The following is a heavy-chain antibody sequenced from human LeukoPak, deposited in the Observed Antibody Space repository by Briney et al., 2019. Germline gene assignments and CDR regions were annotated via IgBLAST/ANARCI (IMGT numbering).Heavy chain of an antibody. CDR3: ARAPYYYYYMDV. Sequence: GGSLRLSCAASGFTVSSNYMSWVRQAPGKGLEWVSVIYSGGSTYYADSVKGRFTISRDNSKNTLYLQMNSLRAEDTAVYYCARAPYYYYYMDVWGKGTAVTVSS. CDR1: GFTVSSNY. CDR2: IYSGGST. J-gene: IGHJ6*03. V-gene: IGHV3-66*02.